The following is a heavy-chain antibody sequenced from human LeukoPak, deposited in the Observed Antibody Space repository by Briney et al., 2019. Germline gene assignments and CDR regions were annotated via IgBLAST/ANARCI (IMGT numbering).Heavy chain of an antibody. Sequence: GRSLRLSCAASGFTFDDYAMHWVRQAPGQGQEWLSGISWNSDSIGYADSVKGRFTISRDNAKNALYLQMNSLRAEDMALYYCAKDIASSYYYYYMDVWGKGTTVTVSS. V-gene: IGHV3-9*03. CDR2: ISWNSDSI. CDR3: AKDIASSYYYYYMDV. CDR1: GFTFDDYA. D-gene: IGHD6-6*01. J-gene: IGHJ6*03.